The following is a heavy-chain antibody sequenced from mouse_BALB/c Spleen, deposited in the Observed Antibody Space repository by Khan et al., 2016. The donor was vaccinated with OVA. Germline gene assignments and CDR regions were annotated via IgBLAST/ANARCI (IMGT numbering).Heavy chain of an antibody. CDR2: MWSDGST. J-gene: IGHJ4*01. Sequence: QVQLKESGPGLVAPSQSLSITCTISGFSLNNYGVHWVRQPPGKGLEWLVVMWSDGSTTYNSALKSRLSISKNTSKSQVFLKMNSLQTDDTAMYYWARHPYYHYNIMDYWGQGTSVTVSS. V-gene: IGHV2-6-1*01. CDR3: ARHPYYHYNIMDY. D-gene: IGHD2-10*01. CDR1: GFSLNNYG.